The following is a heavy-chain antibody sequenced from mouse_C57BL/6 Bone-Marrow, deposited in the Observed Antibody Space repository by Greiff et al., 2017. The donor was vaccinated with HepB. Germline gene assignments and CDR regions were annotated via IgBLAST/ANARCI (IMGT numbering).Heavy chain of an antibody. D-gene: IGHD1-1*01. J-gene: IGHJ3*01. V-gene: IGHV5-17*01. Sequence: EVQWVESGGGLVKPGGSLKLSCAASGFTFSDYGMHWVRQAPEKGLEWVAYISSGSSTIYYADTVKGRFTISRDNAKNTLFLQMTSLRSEDPAMYYCASPDYYGSSTGFAYWGQGTLVTVSA. CDR2: ISSGSSTI. CDR1: GFTFSDYG. CDR3: ASPDYYGSSTGFAY.